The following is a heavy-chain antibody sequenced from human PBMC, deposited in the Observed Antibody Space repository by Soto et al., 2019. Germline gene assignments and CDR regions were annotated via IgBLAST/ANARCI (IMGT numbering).Heavy chain of an antibody. V-gene: IGHV4-59*01. J-gene: IGHJ4*02. Sequence: XXTLTLTCTVSGGSISSYYWSWIRQPPGXXXXXXXXTXXXGRXXYQXXXXXXXQXXVDXXXNQFSLKPRSVTDADTAVYYCERAGPEMDYWGQGTLVNVSS. CDR3: ERAGPEMDY. CDR1: GGSISSYY. CDR2: TXXXGRX. D-gene: IGHD3-10*01.